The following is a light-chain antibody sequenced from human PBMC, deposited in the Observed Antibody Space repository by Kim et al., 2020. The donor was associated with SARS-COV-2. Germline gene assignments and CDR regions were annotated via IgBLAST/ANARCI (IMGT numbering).Light chain of an antibody. CDR3: NSRDSSGNHVV. CDR2: GKN. V-gene: IGLV3-19*01. Sequence: SSELTQDPAVSVALGQTVRITCQGDSLRSYYASWYQQKPGQAPVLVIYGKNNRPSGIPDRFPGSSSGNTASLTITGAQAEDDADYYCNSRDSSGNHVVFG. J-gene: IGLJ2*01. CDR1: SLRSYY.